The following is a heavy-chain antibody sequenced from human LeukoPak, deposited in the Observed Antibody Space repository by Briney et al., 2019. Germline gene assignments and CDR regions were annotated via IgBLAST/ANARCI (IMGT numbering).Heavy chain of an antibody. CDR1: GFTFSSYA. Sequence: GGSLRLSCAASGFTFSSYAMSWVRQAPGKGLEWVSVISGSGDTTYYAESVKGRFTISRDNSKNTLYLQMNSLRAEDTAVYYCAKDDYGDWDYWGQGTLVTVSS. CDR3: AKDDYGDWDY. D-gene: IGHD4-17*01. CDR2: ISGSGDTT. J-gene: IGHJ4*02. V-gene: IGHV3-23*01.